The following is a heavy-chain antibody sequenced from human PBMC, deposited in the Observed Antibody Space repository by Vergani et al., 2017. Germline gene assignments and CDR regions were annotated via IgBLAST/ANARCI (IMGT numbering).Heavy chain of an antibody. J-gene: IGHJ4*02. CDR3: ARTESFILRYFHWAL. Sequence: QLHLQESGPGLVKPSETLSLTCTASGGSITSSSYYWGWIRQPPGKGLEWIGNIYHSGGAYYNPSLKGRVTISVDTSKNQFSLEVTSVTAADTAIYFCARTESFILRYFHWALWGQGTLVTVSS. V-gene: IGHV4-39*01. CDR2: IYHSGGA. CDR1: GGSITSSSYY. D-gene: IGHD3-9*01.